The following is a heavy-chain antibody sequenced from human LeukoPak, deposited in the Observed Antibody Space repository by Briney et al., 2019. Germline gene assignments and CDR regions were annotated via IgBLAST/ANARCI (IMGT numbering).Heavy chain of an antibody. J-gene: IGHJ5*02. Sequence: GGSLRPSCAASGFTLTSVPMTGVRQAPGKGLEWVSAITGSGGATYYAASVKGRFTISRDNSKNRLYLQMDFLRAEDTAVYYCAKISSEGSCGQGTLVTVSS. D-gene: IGHD3-10*01. CDR1: GFTLTSVP. CDR3: AKISSEGS. CDR2: ITGSGGAT. V-gene: IGHV3-23*01.